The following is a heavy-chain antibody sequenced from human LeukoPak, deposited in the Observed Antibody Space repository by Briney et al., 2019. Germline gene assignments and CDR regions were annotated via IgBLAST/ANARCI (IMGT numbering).Heavy chain of an antibody. CDR2: ITPFNGNT. CDR3: ARGDDYGDSGRFDP. CDR1: GYTFTYRY. D-gene: IGHD4-17*01. J-gene: IGHJ5*02. V-gene: IGHV1-45*02. Sequence: SVKVSCKASGYTFTYRYLHWVRQAPGQALEWMGWITPFNGNTNYAQKFQDRVTITRDRSMSTAYMELSSLRSEDTAMYYCARGDDYGDSGRFDPWGQGTLVTVSS.